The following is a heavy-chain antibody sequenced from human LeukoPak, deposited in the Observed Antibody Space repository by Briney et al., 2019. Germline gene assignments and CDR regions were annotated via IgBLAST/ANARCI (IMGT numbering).Heavy chain of an antibody. J-gene: IGHJ5*02. CDR1: GFTFSSYS. D-gene: IGHD3-10*01. Sequence: GSLRLSCAASGFTFSSYSMNWVRQAPGKGLEWVSSISSSSSYIYYADSVKGRFTISRDNAKNSLYLQMNSLRAEDTAVYYCAKDYSKTSYYGSGTYYRPNWFDPWGQGTLVTVSS. CDR2: ISSSSSYI. CDR3: AKDYSKTSYYGSGTYYRPNWFDP. V-gene: IGHV3-21*01.